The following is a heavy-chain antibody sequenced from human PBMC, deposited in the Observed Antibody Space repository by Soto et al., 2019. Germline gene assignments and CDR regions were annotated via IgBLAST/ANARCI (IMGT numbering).Heavy chain of an antibody. V-gene: IGHV3-7*05. D-gene: IGHD3-3*01. CDR1: GFTFSSYW. CDR2: IKQDGSEK. Sequence: GGSLRLSCAASGFTFSSYWMSWVRQAPGKGLEWVANIKQDGSEKYYVDSVKGRFTISRDNAKNSLYLQMNSLRAEDTAVYYCARAKYYDFWSGYYRRGPGCNWFDPWGQGTLVTVSS. J-gene: IGHJ5*02. CDR3: ARAKYYDFWSGYYRRGPGCNWFDP.